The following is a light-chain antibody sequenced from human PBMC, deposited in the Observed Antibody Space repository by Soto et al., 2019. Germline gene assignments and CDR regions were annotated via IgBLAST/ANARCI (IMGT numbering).Light chain of an antibody. J-gene: IGLJ1*01. CDR1: SSDVGAYDA. Sequence: QSALAQPAAVSGSPGQSITSSGTGTSSDVGAYDAVSWYQQHPGKAPQVIIYRGTKRPSGGSTRFSGSVSGNTASLTVSGLQAEDEAEYFCCSSAPESTYVFGTGTKVTVL. CDR3: CSSAPESTYV. V-gene: IGLV2-23*01. CDR2: RGT.